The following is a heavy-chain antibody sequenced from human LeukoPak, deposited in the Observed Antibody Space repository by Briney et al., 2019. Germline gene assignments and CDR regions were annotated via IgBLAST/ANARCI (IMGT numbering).Heavy chain of an antibody. CDR2: INHSGST. V-gene: IGHV4-34*01. CDR1: GGSLSGYY. J-gene: IGHJ4*02. CDR3: ARGYSSTMEFPLDY. D-gene: IGHD6-13*01. Sequence: SETLSFTCAFYGGSLSGYYWSWFRQPQGKGLDWFGEINHSGSTNYNPSLKSRVTISVDTSKNQFSLKLSSVTAADTAVYYCARGYSSTMEFPLDYWGQGTLVTVSS.